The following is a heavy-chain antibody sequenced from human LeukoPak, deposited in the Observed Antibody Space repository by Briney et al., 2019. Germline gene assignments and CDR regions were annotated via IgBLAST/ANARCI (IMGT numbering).Heavy chain of an antibody. CDR3: SRSHDYGGLYFYYYMAV. CDR1: GGSISSRSDY. V-gene: IGHV4-39*01. D-gene: IGHD4-23*01. Sequence: PSETLSLTCTVSGGSISSRSDYWGWIRQTPGKGLEWIGNLDSSGSTYYNPSLKSRVTISVGTSKNQFSLNLRSVTAADTAIYFCSRSHDYGGLYFYYYMAVWGKATTVTVSS. J-gene: IGHJ6*03. CDR2: LDSSGST.